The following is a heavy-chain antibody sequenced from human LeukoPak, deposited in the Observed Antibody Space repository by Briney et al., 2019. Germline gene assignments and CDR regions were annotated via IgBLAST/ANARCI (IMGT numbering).Heavy chain of an antibody. CDR2: IKSKTDGGTT. J-gene: IGHJ4*02. V-gene: IGHV3-15*01. D-gene: IGHD4-17*01. CDR3: TTTEWEMTTVTSYYFDY. CDR1: GFTFSNAW. Sequence: AGGSLRLSCAASGFTFSNAWMSWVRQAPGKGLEWVGRIKSKTDGGTTDYAAPVKGRFTISRDDSKNTLYLQMNSLKTEDTAVYYCTTTEWEMTTVTSYYFDYWGQGTLVAVSS.